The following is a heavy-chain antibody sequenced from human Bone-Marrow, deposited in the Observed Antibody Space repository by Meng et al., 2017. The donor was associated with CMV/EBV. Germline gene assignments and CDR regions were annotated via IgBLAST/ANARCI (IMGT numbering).Heavy chain of an antibody. CDR3: ARLFKRLDIVVVPAAIEYYFDY. V-gene: IGHV1-2*02. CDR2: INPNSGGT. Sequence: ASVKVYCKASGYTFTGYYMHWVRQAPGQGLEWMGWINPNSGGTNYAQKFQGRVTMTRDTSISTAYMELSRLRSDDTAVYYCARLFKRLDIVVVPAAIEYYFDYWGQGTLVTVSS. J-gene: IGHJ4*02. D-gene: IGHD2-2*03. CDR1: GYTFTGYY.